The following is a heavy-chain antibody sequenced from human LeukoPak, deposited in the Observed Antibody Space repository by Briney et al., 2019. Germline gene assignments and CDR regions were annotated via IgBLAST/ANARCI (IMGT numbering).Heavy chain of an antibody. CDR1: GFTFSSYG. V-gene: IGHV3-33*01. D-gene: IGHD2-15*01. Sequence: PGRSLRLSCAASGFTFSSYGMHWVRQAPGKGLEWVAVIWYDGSNKYYADSVKGRFTISRDNSKNTLYLQMNSLRAEDTAVYYCARDLGGSSELIPWGQGTLVTVSS. CDR3: ARDLGGSSELIP. CDR2: IWYDGSNK. J-gene: IGHJ4*02.